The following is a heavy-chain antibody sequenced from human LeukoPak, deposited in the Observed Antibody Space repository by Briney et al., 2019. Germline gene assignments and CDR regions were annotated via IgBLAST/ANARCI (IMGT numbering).Heavy chain of an antibody. D-gene: IGHD5-18*01. CDR2: IYSGGHT. V-gene: IGHV4-61*02. CDR3: ARSRGFSYGFNFDY. CDR1: GGSIHSGSFY. J-gene: IGHJ4*02. Sequence: SETLSLTCNVSGGSIHSGSFYGSWIRQPAGKGLEWIGRIYSGGHTNYNPSLKSRVTVSADTSKNQFSLNLSSVTAADTAVYYCARSRGFSYGFNFDYWGQGTLVTVSS.